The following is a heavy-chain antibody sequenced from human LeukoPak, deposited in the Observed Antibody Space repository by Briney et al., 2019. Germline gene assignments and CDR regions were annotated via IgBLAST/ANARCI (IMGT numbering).Heavy chain of an antibody. V-gene: IGHV3-48*04. CDR1: GFTFSSYT. J-gene: IGHJ4*02. CDR3: PREGYSSSWYVY. CDR2: ISSGSSTI. Sequence: HPGGSLRLSCAASGFTFSSYTMNWVRQAPGKGLEWVSYISSGSSTIYYADSVKGRFTISRDNAKSSLYLQMSSLRAEDTAVYYCPREGYSSSWYVYWGQGTLVTVSS. D-gene: IGHD6-13*01.